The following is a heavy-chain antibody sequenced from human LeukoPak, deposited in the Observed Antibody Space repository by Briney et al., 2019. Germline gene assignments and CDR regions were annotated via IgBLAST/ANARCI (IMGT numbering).Heavy chain of an antibody. J-gene: IGHJ4*02. CDR2: INPNSGGT. Sequence: ASVKVSCKASGYTFTDNYIHWVRQAPGQGLEWMGRINPNSGGTNYAQRFQGRVTMTRDTSINTAYMDLGWLRSDDTAMYYCARDRGRWELQALPDHWGQGTLVTISS. D-gene: IGHD1-26*01. CDR3: ARDRGRWELQALPDH. CDR1: GYTFTDNY. V-gene: IGHV1-2*06.